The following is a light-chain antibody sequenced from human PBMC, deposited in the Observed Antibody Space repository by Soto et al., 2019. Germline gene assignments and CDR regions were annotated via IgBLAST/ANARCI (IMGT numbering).Light chain of an antibody. CDR2: AIS. CDR1: ESVTDNQ. Sequence: EIVMAQSPGTLSLSPGGRATLSCRSSESVTDNQLAWYQRRPGQAPRLLIYAISTRAAGVPDRFSGSGSGTDFTLTIRSLQPEDFAMYYCQQYGSSRWTFAQGTKVDIK. V-gene: IGKV3-20*01. CDR3: QQYGSSRWT. J-gene: IGKJ1*01.